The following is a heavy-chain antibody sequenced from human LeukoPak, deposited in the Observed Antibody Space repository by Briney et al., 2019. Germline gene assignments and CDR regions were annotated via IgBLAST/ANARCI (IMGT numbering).Heavy chain of an antibody. J-gene: IGHJ6*02. V-gene: IGHV3-53*01. D-gene: IGHD1-26*01. CDR2: FFSGGST. CDR1: GVTVSSNY. Sequence: GGSLRLSFAASGVTVSSNYMRWVRQAPGEGLGLGSVFFSGGSTYYADSVKGRFTISRDNSKNTLYLQMNSLRAEDTAVYYCARDAASYSGTHTAGYYYYGMDVWGQGTTVTVSS. CDR3: ARDAASYSGTHTAGYYYYGMDV.